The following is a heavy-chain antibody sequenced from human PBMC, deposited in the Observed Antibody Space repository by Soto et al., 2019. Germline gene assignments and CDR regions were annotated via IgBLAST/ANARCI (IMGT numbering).Heavy chain of an antibody. V-gene: IGHV6-1*01. CDR3: ARTEGYFDY. J-gene: IGHJ4*02. Sequence: SQTLSLTGAISGDSGSSNSSSWNWGRQSPSRGLEWLGRTYYRSRWFNDYAVSVKSRITVNPDTSKNQFSLQLKSVTPEDTAVYYCARTEGYFDYWGQGTPVTVSS. CDR1: GDSGSSNSSS. CDR2: TYYRSRWFN.